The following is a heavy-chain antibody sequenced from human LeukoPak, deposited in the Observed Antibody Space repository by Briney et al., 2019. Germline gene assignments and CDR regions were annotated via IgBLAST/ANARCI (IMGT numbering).Heavy chain of an antibody. CDR2: ISGSGGST. CDR1: GFTFSSYA. J-gene: IGHJ4*02. D-gene: IGHD5-24*01. CDR3: AKRSRDGGYYFDS. V-gene: IGHV3-23*01. Sequence: PGGSLRLSCAASGFTFSSYAMSWVRQAPGKGLEWVSAISGSGGSTYYADSVQGRFTISRDNSKRTLYLQMNSLRAEDTAVFYCAKRSRDGGYYFDSWGQGTLVSVSS.